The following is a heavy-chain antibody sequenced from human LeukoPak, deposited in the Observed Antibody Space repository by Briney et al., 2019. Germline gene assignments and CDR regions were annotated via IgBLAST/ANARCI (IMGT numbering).Heavy chain of an antibody. CDR3: AREYSKAARAHMDV. J-gene: IGHJ6*03. CDR2: INHSGST. D-gene: IGHD6-6*01. V-gene: IGHV4-34*01. Sequence: SETLSLTCAVYGGSFSGYYWSWIRQPPGKGLEWIGEINHSGSTSYNPSLKSRVTISVDTSKNQFSLKLSSVTAADTAVYYCAREYSKAARAHMDVWGKGTTVTVSS. CDR1: GGSFSGYY.